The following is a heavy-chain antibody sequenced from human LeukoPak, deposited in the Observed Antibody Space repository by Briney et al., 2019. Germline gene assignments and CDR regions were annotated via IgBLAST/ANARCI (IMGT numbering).Heavy chain of an antibody. V-gene: IGHV3-30*12. CDR2: ISYDGSNK. CDR1: GFTFRNYG. Sequence: GRSLRLSCAASGFTFRNYGMNWVRQAPGKGLEWVAVISYDGSNKYYADSVKGRFTISRDNSKNTLYLQMNSLRAEDTAVYYCAREGDDAFDIWGQGTMVTVSS. J-gene: IGHJ3*02. CDR3: AREGDDAFDI. D-gene: IGHD2-21*01.